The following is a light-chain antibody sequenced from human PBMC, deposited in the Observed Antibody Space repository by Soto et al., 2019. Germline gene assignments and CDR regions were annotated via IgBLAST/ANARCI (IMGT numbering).Light chain of an antibody. CDR1: QSVSIP. J-gene: IGKJ5*01. V-gene: IGKV3-15*01. CDR3: QQRSNWPLIT. CDR2: GAT. Sequence: EIVMTQSPATLSVSQGERATLSCRASQSVSIPLAWYQQKPGQAPRLLIHGATTRATGIPARFSGSGSGTEFTLTISSLQSEDFAVYYCQQRSNWPLITFGQGTRLEIK.